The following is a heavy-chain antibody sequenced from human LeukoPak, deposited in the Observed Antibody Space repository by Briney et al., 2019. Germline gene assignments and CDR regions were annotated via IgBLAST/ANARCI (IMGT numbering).Heavy chain of an antibody. CDR2: IKQDGSEK. V-gene: IGHV3-7*04. Sequence: PGGSLRLSCAASGFTFSSYWMNWVRKAPGKGLEWGDNIKQDGSEKYYVESVKGRFTISRDNAKNSLYLQMNSLRAEDTAVYYCARERYDAFDIWGQGTMVTVSS. CDR3: ARERYDAFDI. J-gene: IGHJ3*02. D-gene: IGHD4-17*01. CDR1: GFTFSSYW.